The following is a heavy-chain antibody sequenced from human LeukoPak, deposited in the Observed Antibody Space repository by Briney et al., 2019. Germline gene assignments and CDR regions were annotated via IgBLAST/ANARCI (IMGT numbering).Heavy chain of an antibody. Sequence: ASVKVSCKASGYTFTSYCMHWVRQAPGQGLEWMGIINPSGGSTTYAQKFQGRITMTRDTSTGTVYMELSSLRSEDTAVYFCARGPFGGYSYFQHWGQGTLVTVSS. CDR2: INPSGGST. D-gene: IGHD5-18*01. CDR1: GYTFTSYC. J-gene: IGHJ1*01. V-gene: IGHV1-46*01. CDR3: ARGPFGGYSYFQH.